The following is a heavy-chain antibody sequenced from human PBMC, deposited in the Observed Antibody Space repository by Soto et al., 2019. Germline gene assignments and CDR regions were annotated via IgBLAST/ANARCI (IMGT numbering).Heavy chain of an antibody. CDR2: IYYSGST. V-gene: IGHV4-39*01. CDR1: GGSISSSSYY. Sequence: SETLSLTCTVSGGSISSSSYYWGWIRQPPGKGLEWIGSIYYSGSTYYNPSLKSRVTISVDTSKNQFSLKLSSVTAADTAVYYCARHLAYYGSGEYYFDYWGQGTLVTVSS. CDR3: ARHLAYYGSGEYYFDY. J-gene: IGHJ4*02. D-gene: IGHD3-10*01.